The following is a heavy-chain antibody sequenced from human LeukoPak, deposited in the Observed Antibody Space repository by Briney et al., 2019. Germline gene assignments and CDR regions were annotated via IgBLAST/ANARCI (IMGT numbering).Heavy chain of an antibody. V-gene: IGHV1-18*01. D-gene: IGHD2-2*01. J-gene: IGHJ6*03. CDR2: ISAYNGNT. CDR3: ARSRYCSSTSCYPPSSYYMDV. CDR1: GYTFTSYG. Sequence: ASVKVSCKASGYTFTSYGISWVRQAPGQGLEWMGWISAYNGNTNYAQKLQGRVIMTTDTSTSTAYMELRSLRSDDTAVYYCARSRYCSSTSCYPPSSYYMDVWGKGTTVTVSS.